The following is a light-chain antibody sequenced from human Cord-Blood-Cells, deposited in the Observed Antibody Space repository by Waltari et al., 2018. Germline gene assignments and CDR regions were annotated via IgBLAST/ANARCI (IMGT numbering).Light chain of an antibody. CDR3: QQSYSTPRT. Sequence: DIQMTQSPSSLSASVGDHVTITCRASQSISSYLNWYQQKPGKAPKLLIYAASSLQSGVPSRFSGSGSGTDCTLTISSLQPEDFATYYCQQSYSTPRTFGQGTKLEIK. J-gene: IGKJ2*02. V-gene: IGKV1-39*01. CDR1: QSISSY. CDR2: AAS.